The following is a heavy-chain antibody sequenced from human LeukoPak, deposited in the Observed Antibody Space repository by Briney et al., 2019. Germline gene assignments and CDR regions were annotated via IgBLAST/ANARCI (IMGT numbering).Heavy chain of an antibody. V-gene: IGHV3-30-3*01. Sequence: PGGSLRLSCAASGFTFSSYAMHWVRQAPGKGLEWVAVISYDGSNKYYADSVKGRFTISRDNSKNTLYLQMNSLRAEDTDVYYCATLTAYWGQGTLVTVSS. CDR1: GFTFSSYA. J-gene: IGHJ4*02. CDR3: ATLTAY. CDR2: ISYDGSNK.